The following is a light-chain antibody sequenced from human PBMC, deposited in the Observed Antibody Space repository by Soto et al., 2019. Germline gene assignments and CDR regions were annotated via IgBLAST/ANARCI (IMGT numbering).Light chain of an antibody. V-gene: IGLV1-40*01. CDR1: SSNIGAGYD. J-gene: IGLJ2*01. Sequence: QPVLTQPPSVSGAPGQRVTISCTGSSSNIGAGYDVHWYQQLPGTAPKLLIYRNTNRPSGVPDRFSGSKSGTSASLAIAGLQAEDEADYHCQSYDSSLSGSVVFGGGTQLTVL. CDR3: QSYDSSLSGSVV. CDR2: RNT.